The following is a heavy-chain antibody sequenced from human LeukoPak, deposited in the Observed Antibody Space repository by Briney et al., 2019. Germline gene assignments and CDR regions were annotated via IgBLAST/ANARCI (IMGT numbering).Heavy chain of an antibody. J-gene: IGHJ4*02. CDR1: GGSISSGDYY. CDR2: IYYSGST. Sequence: SETLSLTCTVSGGSISSGDYYWSWIRQPPGKGLGWIGYIYYSGSTYYNPSLKSRVTISVDTSKNQFSLKLSSVTAADTAVYYCARWTGPEVTTSSDFDYWGQGTLVTVSS. V-gene: IGHV4-30-4*01. CDR3: ARWTGPEVTTSSDFDY. D-gene: IGHD4-17*01.